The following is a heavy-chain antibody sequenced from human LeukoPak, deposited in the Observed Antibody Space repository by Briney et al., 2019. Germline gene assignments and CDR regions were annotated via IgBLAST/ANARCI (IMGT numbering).Heavy chain of an antibody. Sequence: GGSLRLSCAASGFTFNNYGMHWVRQAPGKGPEWVAVISYDGRNKHYPDSVKGRFTISRDISTDTLWLQMDSLRTEDTAVYYCAKGPLRGTAAAIDYWGQGTLVTVSS. CDR3: AKGPLRGTAAAIDY. CDR2: ISYDGRNK. D-gene: IGHD2-2*01. V-gene: IGHV3-30*18. J-gene: IGHJ4*02. CDR1: GFTFNNYG.